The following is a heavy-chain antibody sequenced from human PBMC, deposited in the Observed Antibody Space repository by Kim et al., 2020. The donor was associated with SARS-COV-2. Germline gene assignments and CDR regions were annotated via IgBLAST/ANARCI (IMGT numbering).Heavy chain of an antibody. V-gene: IGHV3-23*01. CDR3: MNGGWGWIWDH. CDR2: IDGSDGTT. D-gene: IGHD2-2*03. Sequence: GGSLRLSCTTSGFTFFGHAISWVRQAPGQGLEWVSSIDGSDGTTYYVDSVKGRFTISRDDAKNTLYLEMRALRADDTATYYCMNGGWGWIWDHWGQGTL. J-gene: IGHJ4*02. CDR1: GFTFFGHA.